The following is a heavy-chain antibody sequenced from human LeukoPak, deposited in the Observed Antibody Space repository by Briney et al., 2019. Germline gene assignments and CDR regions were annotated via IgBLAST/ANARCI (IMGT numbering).Heavy chain of an antibody. J-gene: IGHJ4*02. D-gene: IGHD2-21*01. CDR2: INHSGST. Sequence: SETLSLTCAVYGGSFSGYYWSWIRQPPGKGLEWIGEINHSGSTNYNPSLKSRVTISVDTSKNQFSLKLSSVTAADTAVYYCARGPPRTSIVVVIAIPGRYFDYWGQGTLVTVSS. CDR1: GGSFSGYY. CDR3: ARGPPRTSIVVVIAIPGRYFDY. V-gene: IGHV4-34*01.